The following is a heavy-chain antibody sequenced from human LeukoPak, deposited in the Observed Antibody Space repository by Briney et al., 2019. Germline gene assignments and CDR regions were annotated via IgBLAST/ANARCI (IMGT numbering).Heavy chain of an antibody. J-gene: IGHJ3*02. V-gene: IGHV1-18*01. CDR2: ISAYNGNT. D-gene: IGHD3-22*01. Sequence: ASVKVSCKASGGSFSSYAINWVRQAPGQGLEWMGWISAYNGNTNYAQKLQGRVTMTTDTSTSTAYMELRSLRSDDTAVYYCARDRSPEYYYDSSGNDAFDIWGQGTMVTVSS. CDR1: GGSFSSYA. CDR3: ARDRSPEYYYDSSGNDAFDI.